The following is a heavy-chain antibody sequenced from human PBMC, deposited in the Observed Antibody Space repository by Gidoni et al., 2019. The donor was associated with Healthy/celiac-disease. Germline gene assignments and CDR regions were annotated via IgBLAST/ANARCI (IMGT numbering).Heavy chain of an antibody. J-gene: IGHJ6*02. Sequence: EVQLVQSGAEVNKPGESLKISCKGSGYSFTSYWIGWVRQMPGKGLEWMGSIYPGDSDTRYSPSFQGQVTISADKSISTAYLQWSSLKASDTAMYYCARSLKRIQLWDLNYYYYYGMDVWGQGTTVTVSS. CDR2: IYPGDSDT. D-gene: IGHD5-18*01. CDR3: ARSLKRIQLWDLNYYYYYGMDV. V-gene: IGHV5-51*01. CDR1: GYSFTSYW.